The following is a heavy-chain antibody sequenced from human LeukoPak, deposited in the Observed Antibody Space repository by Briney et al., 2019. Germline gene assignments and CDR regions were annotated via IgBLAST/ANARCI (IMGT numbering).Heavy chain of an antibody. CDR3: AKDRIVISFGDVSKH. D-gene: IGHD3-10*01. CDR1: GFIFSGYG. CDR2: XAHDESTI. J-gene: IGHJ1*01. V-gene: IGHV3-30*18. Sequence: PGGSLRLSCAASGFIFSGYGMXXXXQAPGKXLXXXXXXAHDESTIHYADSVKGRFTISRDNSKNTLYLQMNNLRVEDTAIYYCAKDRIVISFGDVSKHWGQGTLVTVSS.